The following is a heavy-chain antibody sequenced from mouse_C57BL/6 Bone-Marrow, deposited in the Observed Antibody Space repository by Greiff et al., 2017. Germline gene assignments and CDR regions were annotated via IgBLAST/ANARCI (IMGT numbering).Heavy chain of an antibody. CDR3: ARIGNYAMDY. J-gene: IGHJ4*01. V-gene: IGHV14-4*01. D-gene: IGHD1-1*02. CDR1: GFNIKDDY. Sequence: EVKLQESGAELVRPGASVKLSCTASGFNIKDDYMHWVKQRPEQGLEWIGWIDPENGDTEYASKFQGKATITADTSSNTAYLQLSSLTSEDSAVYYCARIGNYAMDYWGQGTSVTVSS. CDR2: IDPENGDT.